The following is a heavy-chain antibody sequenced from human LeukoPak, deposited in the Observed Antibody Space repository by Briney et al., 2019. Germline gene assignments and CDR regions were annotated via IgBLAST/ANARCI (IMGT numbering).Heavy chain of an antibody. V-gene: IGHV4-39*01. Sequence: SETLSLTCTVSGGSISSSSYYWGWIRQPPGKGLEWIASIYDSGSTYYNPSLKSRVTISEDTSKNQLSLKLSSLTAADTAVYYCARHEYSGSYYGLSWFDPWGQGTLVTVSS. CDR3: ARHEYSGSYYGLSWFDP. CDR1: GGSISSSSYY. J-gene: IGHJ5*02. CDR2: IYDSGST. D-gene: IGHD1-26*01.